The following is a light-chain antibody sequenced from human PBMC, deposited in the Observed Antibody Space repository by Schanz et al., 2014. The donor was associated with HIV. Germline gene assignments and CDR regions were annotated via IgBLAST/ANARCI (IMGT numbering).Light chain of an antibody. V-gene: IGLV2-14*03. CDR3: CSYTTTSTYV. CDR2: DVS. Sequence: QSALTQPASVSGSPGQSISISCTGTSGDVGSYNYVSWYQQHPGKAPKLMIYDVSNRSSGVSSRFSGSKSGNTASLTISGLQAEDEADYYCCSYTTTSTYVFGAGTKLTVL. CDR1: SGDVGSYNY. J-gene: IGLJ1*01.